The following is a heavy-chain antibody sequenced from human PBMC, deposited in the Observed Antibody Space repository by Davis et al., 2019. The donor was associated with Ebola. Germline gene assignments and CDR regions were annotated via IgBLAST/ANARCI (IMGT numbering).Heavy chain of an antibody. CDR3: ARGRGIKLRLATVTTLRFDP. J-gene: IGHJ5*02. CDR2: INHSGST. Sequence: SETLSLTCTVSGGSISSSSYYWGWIRQPPGKGLEWIGEINHSGSTNYNPSLKSRVTISVDTSKNQFSLKLSSVTAADTAVYYCARGRGIKLRLATVTTLRFDPWGQGTLVTVSS. D-gene: IGHD4-17*01. CDR1: GGSISSSSYY. V-gene: IGHV4-39*07.